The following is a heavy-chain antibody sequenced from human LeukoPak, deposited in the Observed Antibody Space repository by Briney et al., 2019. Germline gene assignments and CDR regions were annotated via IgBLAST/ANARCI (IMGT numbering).Heavy chain of an antibody. CDR3: AGGPGTHRGFGP. CDR1: GGSFSGYY. V-gene: IGHV4-34*01. J-gene: IGHJ5*02. CDR2: INHSGST. Sequence: SETLSLTCAVYGGSFSGYYWSWIRQPPRKGLEWIWEINHSGSTNYNPFLKSRGTISGDTSKNQFSLKLSSVAAADTAVYYCAGGPGTHRGFGPWGQGTLVTVSS. D-gene: IGHD1-1*01.